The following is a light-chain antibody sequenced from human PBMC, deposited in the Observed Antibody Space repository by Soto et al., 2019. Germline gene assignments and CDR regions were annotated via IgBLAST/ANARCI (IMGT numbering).Light chain of an antibody. CDR1: SSNIGSNT. V-gene: IGLV1-44*01. J-gene: IGLJ3*02. Sequence: QAVVTQPPSASGTPGQRVTISCSGSSSNIGSNTVNWYQQLPGTAPKLLIYSNNQGPSGVPDRFSGSKSGTSASLAISGLQSEDEADYYCAAWDDSLNGWVFGGGTKLTVL. CDR2: SNN. CDR3: AAWDDSLNGWV.